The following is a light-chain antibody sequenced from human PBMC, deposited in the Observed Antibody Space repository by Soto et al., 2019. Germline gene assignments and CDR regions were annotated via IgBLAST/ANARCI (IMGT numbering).Light chain of an antibody. CDR1: QSVSSSY. J-gene: IGKJ1*01. Sequence: EIVLTQSPGTLSLSPGERATLSCRASQSVSSSYLVWYQQKPGQAPRLLIYGASNRATGIPDRFSGSGSGTDFTLTISRLDPEDFALYYCQQYGSSSWTFGQRTKVEIK. V-gene: IGKV3-20*01. CDR2: GAS. CDR3: QQYGSSSWT.